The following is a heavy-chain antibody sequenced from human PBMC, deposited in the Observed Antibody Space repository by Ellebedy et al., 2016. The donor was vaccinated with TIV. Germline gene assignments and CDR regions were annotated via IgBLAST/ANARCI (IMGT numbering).Heavy chain of an antibody. Sequence: SVKVSCXASGDTFSSYAISWVRQAPGQGLEWMGGIIPIFGTANYAQKFQGRVTITADTSTSTAYMELSSLRSEDTAVYYCARPLGQRTYYYGSSGYDGGRSAFDIWGQGTMVTVSS. CDR2: IIPIFGTA. CDR1: GDTFSSYA. CDR3: ARPLGQRTYYYGSSGYDGGRSAFDI. V-gene: IGHV1-69*06. D-gene: IGHD3-22*01. J-gene: IGHJ3*02.